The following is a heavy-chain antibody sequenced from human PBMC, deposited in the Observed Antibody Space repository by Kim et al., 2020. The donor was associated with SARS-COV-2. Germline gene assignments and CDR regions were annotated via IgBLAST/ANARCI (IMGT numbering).Heavy chain of an antibody. Sequence: SETLSLTCAVSGDSITSFYWSWIRQPAGKGLEWIGRVHASRGTNYNPSLKSRVTMSLDTSKNQFSLKLSSVTAADTAVYYCARSSFCDTTTCYNLAWFGP. J-gene: IGHJ5*02. V-gene: IGHV4-4*07. CDR1: GDSITSFY. D-gene: IGHD2-2*02. CDR2: VHASRGT. CDR3: ARSSFCDTTTCYNLAWFGP.